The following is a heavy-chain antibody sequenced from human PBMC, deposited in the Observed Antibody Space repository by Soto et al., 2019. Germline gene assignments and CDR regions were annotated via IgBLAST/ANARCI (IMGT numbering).Heavy chain of an antibody. D-gene: IGHD7-27*01. Sequence: ASLKVSCQASGYTCTYYYMPWSRQAPGQGLAWMGIINPSGGSTSYSQKFQGRVTMTTDTSTSTAYMELRSLRSDDTAVYYCARVGIYYYYYMDVWGKGTTVTVSS. V-gene: IGHV1-46*01. J-gene: IGHJ6*03. CDR1: GYTCTYYY. CDR3: ARVGIYYYYYMDV. CDR2: INPSGGST.